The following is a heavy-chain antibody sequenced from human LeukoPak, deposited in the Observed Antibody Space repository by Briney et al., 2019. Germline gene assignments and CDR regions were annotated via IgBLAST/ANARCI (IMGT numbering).Heavy chain of an antibody. D-gene: IGHD3-3*01. J-gene: IGHJ5*02. Sequence: ASVKVSCKASGYTFTGYYMHWVRQAPGQGLEWMGWINPNSGSTNYAQKFQGRVTMTRDTSISTAYMELSRLRSDDTAVYYCARDSIGYYDFWSGSNWFDPWGQGTLVTVSS. V-gene: IGHV1-2*02. CDR2: INPNSGST. CDR3: ARDSIGYYDFWSGSNWFDP. CDR1: GYTFTGYY.